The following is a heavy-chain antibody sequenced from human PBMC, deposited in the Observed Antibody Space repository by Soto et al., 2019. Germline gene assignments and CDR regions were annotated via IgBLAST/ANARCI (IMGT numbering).Heavy chain of an antibody. V-gene: IGHV4-59*01. CDR2: IYNGGNT. D-gene: IGHD6-6*01. CDR1: GVSISKYY. J-gene: IGHJ5*02. CDR3: ARDLLEYSSSSFWLDP. Sequence: PSETLSITCTVAGVSISKYYWSWVRQSPGKGLEWIAYIYNGGNTHYNPSLKSRVTISIDTSKNQFSLKLSSVTAADTAVYYCARDLLEYSSSSFWLDPWGQGTLVTVSS.